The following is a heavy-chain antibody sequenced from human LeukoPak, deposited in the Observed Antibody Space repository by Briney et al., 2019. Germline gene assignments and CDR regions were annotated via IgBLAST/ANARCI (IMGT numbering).Heavy chain of an antibody. Sequence: GGSLRLSCAVYGLTFSSYAMRWVRQAPRNGREWVSDISGYGGTTYYADSVKGRFTISRDNSKNTLYLQMNSLRAEDTAVYYCATLDGSLFDYWGQGTLVTVSS. J-gene: IGHJ4*02. CDR3: ATLDGSLFDY. V-gene: IGHV3-23*01. CDR1: GLTFSSYA. CDR2: ISGYGGTT. D-gene: IGHD5-24*01.